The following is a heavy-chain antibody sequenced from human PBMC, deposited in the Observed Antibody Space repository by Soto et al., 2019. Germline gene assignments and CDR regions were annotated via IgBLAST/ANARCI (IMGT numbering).Heavy chain of an antibody. J-gene: IGHJ4*02. V-gene: IGHV4-30-2*01. CDR3: ARDDGSYFDY. Sequence: PSETLSLTSAVSGGSISRGGYSWSWIRQPPGKGLEWIGYIYHSGSTYYNPSLKSRVTISVDRSKNQFSLKLSSVTAADTAVYYCARDDGSYFDYWGQGTLVTVSS. CDR1: GGSISRGGYS. CDR2: IYHSGST.